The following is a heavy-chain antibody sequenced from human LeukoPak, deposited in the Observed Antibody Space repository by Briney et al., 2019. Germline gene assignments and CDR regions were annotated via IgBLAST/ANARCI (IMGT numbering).Heavy chain of an antibody. J-gene: IGHJ4*02. D-gene: IGHD1-1*01. CDR1: GFTFSSYG. Sequence: PGGSLRLSCAASGFTFSSYGMHWVRQAPGKGLEWVAVIWYDGSNKYYADSVKGRFTISRDNSKNTLYLQMNSLRAEDTAVYYCAKAPPYKKYFDYWGQGTLVNVSS. CDR3: AKAPPYKKYFDY. CDR2: IWYDGSNK. V-gene: IGHV3-33*06.